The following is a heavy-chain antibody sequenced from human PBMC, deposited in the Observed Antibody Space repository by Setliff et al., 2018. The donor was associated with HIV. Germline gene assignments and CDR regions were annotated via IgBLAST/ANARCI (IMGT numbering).Heavy chain of an antibody. CDR3: ARLIHTGLLYFDY. J-gene: IGHJ4*02. CDR2: IYTSGTN. V-gene: IGHV4-4*09. Sequence: SETLSLTCFVSGVSISGHFWGWIRQPPGKGLEWIGYIYTSGTNEYNPSLDSRVTISVDTSRDQFSLSLRSVTAADTALYFCARLIHTGLLYFDYWGLGMLVTVSS. CDR1: GVSISGHF. D-gene: IGHD2-8*02.